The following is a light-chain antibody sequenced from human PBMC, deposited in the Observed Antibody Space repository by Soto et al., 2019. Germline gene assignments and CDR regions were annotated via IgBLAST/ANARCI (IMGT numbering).Light chain of an antibody. Sequence: QSALTQPASVSGSPGQSITISCTGTSSDIGAYKYVSWYQQHPGRAPKLMIYEVEHRPSGVSDRFSGSKSGNTASLTISGLQAEDEAEYYCSSYASNTNLVFGGGTKLTVL. CDR2: EVE. CDR1: SSDIGAYKY. CDR3: SSYASNTNLV. J-gene: IGLJ2*01. V-gene: IGLV2-14*01.